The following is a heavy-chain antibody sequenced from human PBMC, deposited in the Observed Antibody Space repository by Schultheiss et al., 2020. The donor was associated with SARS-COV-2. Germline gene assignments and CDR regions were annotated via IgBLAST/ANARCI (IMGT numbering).Heavy chain of an antibody. CDR2: ISYDGSNK. Sequence: GSLRLSCAASGFTFSSYGMHWVRQAPGKGLEWVAVISYDGSNKYYADSVKGRFTISRDNSKNTLYLQMNSLRAEDTAVYYCARDRYGMDVWGQGTTVTVSS. V-gene: IGHV3-30*03. J-gene: IGHJ6*02. CDR1: GFTFSSYG. CDR3: ARDRYGMDV.